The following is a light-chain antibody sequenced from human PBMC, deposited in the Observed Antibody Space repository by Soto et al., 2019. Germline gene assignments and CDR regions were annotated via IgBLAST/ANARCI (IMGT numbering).Light chain of an antibody. J-gene: IGLJ1*01. CDR2: EVT. CDR1: SSDVGAYNY. Sequence: QSVLTQPASVSVSPGQSITISCTGTSSDVGAYNYVSWYQQLPGKAPKRMIYEVTNRHSGVSNRFSGSKSGNTASLTISGVQAEDEADYYCSSFTTRITCVFGTWTKATVL. V-gene: IGLV2-14*01. CDR3: SSFTTRITCV.